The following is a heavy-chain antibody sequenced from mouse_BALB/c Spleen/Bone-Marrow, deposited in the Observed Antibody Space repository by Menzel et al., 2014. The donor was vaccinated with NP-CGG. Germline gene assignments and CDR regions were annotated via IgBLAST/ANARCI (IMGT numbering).Heavy chain of an antibody. V-gene: IGHV5-2*01. CDR2: INSDGGST. CDR3: ARHGDYYGSSLFAY. J-gene: IGHJ3*01. D-gene: IGHD1-1*01. CDR1: EYEFPSHD. Sequence: EHLVGSGVGLVQPGESLKLSCESNEYEFPSHDMSWVRKTPEKRLELVAAINSDGGSTYYPDTMERRFIISRDNSKKTLYLQMSSLRSEDTAFYYCARHGDYYGSSLFAYRGQGPLGTVSA.